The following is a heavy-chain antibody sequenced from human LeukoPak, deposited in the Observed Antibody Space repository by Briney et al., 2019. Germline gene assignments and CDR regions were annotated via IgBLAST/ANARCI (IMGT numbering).Heavy chain of an antibody. V-gene: IGHV3-64*01. D-gene: IGHD4-17*01. CDR2: ISSNGGST. CDR1: GFTFSSYA. Sequence: GSLRLSCAASGFTFSSYAMHWVRQAPGKALEYVSAISSNGGSTFYANSVKGRFTISRDNSKNTLYLQMGSLRGEDMAVYYCARATGAFDPWGQGTLVTVSS. CDR3: ARATGAFDP. J-gene: IGHJ5*02.